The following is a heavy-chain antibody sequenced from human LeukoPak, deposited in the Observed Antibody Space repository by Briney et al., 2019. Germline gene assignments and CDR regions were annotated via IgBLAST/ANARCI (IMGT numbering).Heavy chain of an antibody. V-gene: IGHV4-34*01. CDR1: GGSFSGYY. CDR3: ARGSYCSSTSCYIREDEIDY. D-gene: IGHD2-2*02. Sequence: PSETLSLTCAVYGGSFSGYYWSWIRQPPGKGLEWIGEINHSGSTNYNPSLKSRVTISVDTSKNQFSLKLSSVTAADTAVYYCARGSYCSSTSCYIREDEIDYWGQGTLVTVS. CDR2: INHSGST. J-gene: IGHJ4*02.